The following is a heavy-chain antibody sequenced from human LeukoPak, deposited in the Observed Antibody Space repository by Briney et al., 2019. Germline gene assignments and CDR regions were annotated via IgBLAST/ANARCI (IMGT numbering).Heavy chain of an antibody. CDR1: GGTFSSYA. CDR2: IIPIFGTA. D-gene: IGHD6-13*01. Sequence: ASVKVSCKASGGTFSSYAISWVRQAPGQGLEWMGGIIPIFGTANYAQKFQGRVTITTDESTSTAYMELSSLRSEDTAVYYCAGGAAAGTWKIFIYLYYFHLDVWGKGTTVTVSS. J-gene: IGHJ6*03. V-gene: IGHV1-69*05. CDR3: AGGAAAGTWKIFIYLYYFHLDV.